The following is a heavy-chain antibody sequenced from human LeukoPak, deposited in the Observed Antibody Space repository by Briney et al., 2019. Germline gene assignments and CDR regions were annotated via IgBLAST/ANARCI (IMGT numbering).Heavy chain of an antibody. D-gene: IGHD4-17*01. CDR3: ARGSPVTTADY. CDR1: GFTFSSYA. CDR2: ISSNGGST. V-gene: IGHV3-64*01. J-gene: IGHJ4*02. Sequence: GGSLRLSCAASGFTFSSYAMHWARQAPGKGLEYVSAISSNGGSTYYANSVKGRFTISRDNSKNTLYLQMGSLRAEDMAVYYCARGSPVTTADYWGQGTLVTVSS.